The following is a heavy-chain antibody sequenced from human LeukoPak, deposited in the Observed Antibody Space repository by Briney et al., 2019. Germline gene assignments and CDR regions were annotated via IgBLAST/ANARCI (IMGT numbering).Heavy chain of an antibody. Sequence: GASVKVSCKASGYTFTNYDINWVRQAIGQGLEWMGWMNPNSGNTGYAQKFQGRITMTKNTSVTTAYMDLSSLTSEDTAVYYCARALSWTTESYYYMDVWGKGTTVTVSS. J-gene: IGHJ6*03. CDR3: ARALSWTTESYYYMDV. D-gene: IGHD1-1*01. V-gene: IGHV1-8*01. CDR2: MNPNSGNT. CDR1: GYTFTNYD.